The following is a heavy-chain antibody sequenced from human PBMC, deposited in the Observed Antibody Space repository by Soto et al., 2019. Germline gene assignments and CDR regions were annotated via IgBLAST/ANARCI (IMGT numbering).Heavy chain of an antibody. D-gene: IGHD3-3*01. J-gene: IGHJ6*03. CDR3: ARGGRFLEWLKATHEGNYYYYYMDV. V-gene: IGHV3-48*01. Sequence: GGSLRLSCAASGFTFSSYSMNWVRQAPGKGLEWVSYISSSSSTIYYADSVKGRFTISRDNAKNSLYLQMNSLRAEDTAVYYCARGGRFLEWLKATHEGNYYYYYMDVWGKGTTVTVSS. CDR2: ISSSSSTI. CDR1: GFTFSSYS.